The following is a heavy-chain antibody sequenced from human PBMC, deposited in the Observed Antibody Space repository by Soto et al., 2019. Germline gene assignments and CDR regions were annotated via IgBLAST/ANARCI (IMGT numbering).Heavy chain of an antibody. CDR3: ARDPNSSSSAFDI. Sequence: LRLSCAASGFTFSSYSMNWVRQAPGKGLEWVSSISSSSSYIYYADSVKGRFTISRDNAKNSLYLQMNSLRAEDTAVYYCARDPNSSSSAFDIWGQGTMVTVSS. J-gene: IGHJ3*02. CDR1: GFTFSSYS. D-gene: IGHD6-13*01. V-gene: IGHV3-21*01. CDR2: ISSSSSYI.